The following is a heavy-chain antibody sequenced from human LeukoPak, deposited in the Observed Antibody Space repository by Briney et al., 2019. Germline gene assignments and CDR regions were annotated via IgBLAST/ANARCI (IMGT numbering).Heavy chain of an antibody. D-gene: IGHD3-22*01. CDR2: MNPNSGNT. J-gene: IGHJ6*02. Sequence: ASVKVSCKASGYTFTSYDINWVRQATGQGLEWMGWMNPNSGNTGYAQKFQGRVTMTRNNSISTAYMELSSLRSEDTAVYYCARQIVGVIARVMDVWGQGTTVTVSS. V-gene: IGHV1-8*01. CDR1: GYTFTSYD. CDR3: ARQIVGVIARVMDV.